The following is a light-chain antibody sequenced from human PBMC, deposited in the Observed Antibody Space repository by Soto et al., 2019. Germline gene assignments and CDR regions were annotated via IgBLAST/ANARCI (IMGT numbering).Light chain of an antibody. CDR2: DNN. CDR3: GTWDSSLSAYV. J-gene: IGLJ1*01. V-gene: IGLV1-51*01. Sequence: QSVLTQPPSVSAAPGQKVTISCSGSSSKIGNNYVSWYQQLPGTAPKLLIYDNNKRPSGIPDRFSGSKSGTSATLGITGFQTGDEADYYCGTWDSSLSAYVFGTGTKVTVL. CDR1: SSKIGNNY.